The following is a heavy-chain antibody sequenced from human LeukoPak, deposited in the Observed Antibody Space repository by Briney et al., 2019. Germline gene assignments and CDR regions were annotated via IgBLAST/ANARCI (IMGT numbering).Heavy chain of an antibody. Sequence: SETLSLTCAVYGGSFSGYYWSWIRQPPGKGLEWIGEINHSGSTNYNPSLKSRVTISVDTSKNQFSLNLSSVTAADTAVYYCASSNWAWVVVEWGQGTLVTVSS. D-gene: IGHD2-21*01. CDR2: INHSGST. CDR1: GGSFSGYY. J-gene: IGHJ4*02. V-gene: IGHV4-34*01. CDR3: ASSNWAWVVVE.